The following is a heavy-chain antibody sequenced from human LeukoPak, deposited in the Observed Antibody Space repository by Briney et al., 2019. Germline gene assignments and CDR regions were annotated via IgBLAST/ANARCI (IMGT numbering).Heavy chain of an antibody. D-gene: IGHD3-10*01. CDR1: GGSISSGGYY. CDR2: IYYSGST. Sequence: SQTLSLTCTVSGGSISSGGYYWSWIRQHPGRGLEWIGYIYYSGSTYYNPSLKSRVTISVDTSMNQFSLKLSSVTAADTAVYYCARTSPITMVSVYYFDYWGQGTLVTVSS. V-gene: IGHV4-31*03. CDR3: ARTSPITMVSVYYFDY. J-gene: IGHJ4*02.